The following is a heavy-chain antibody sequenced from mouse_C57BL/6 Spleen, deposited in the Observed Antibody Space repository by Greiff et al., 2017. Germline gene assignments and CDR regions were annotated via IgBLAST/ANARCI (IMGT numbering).Heavy chain of an antibody. J-gene: IGHJ1*03. D-gene: IGHD2-3*01. Sequence: QVHVKQSGPELVKPGASVKLSCKASGYTFTSYDINWVKQRPGQGLEWIGWIYPRDGSTKYNEKFKGKATLTVDTSSSTAYMELHSLTSEDSAVYFCARWVYDGYPRWCFDVWGTGTTVTVSS. CDR2: IYPRDGST. V-gene: IGHV1-85*01. CDR3: ARWVYDGYPRWCFDV. CDR1: GYTFTSYD.